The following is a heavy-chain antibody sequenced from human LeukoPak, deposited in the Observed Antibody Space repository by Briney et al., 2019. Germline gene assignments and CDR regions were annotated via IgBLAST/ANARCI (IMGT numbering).Heavy chain of an antibody. V-gene: IGHV3-21*06. J-gene: IGHJ6*02. CDR1: GFTFSGYS. Sequence: AGGSLRLSCEASGFTFSGYSMNWVRQAPGKGLERVSYISESSSHTYNADSVKGRFTISRDNAKNSLYLQMNSLRVEDTGIYYCARDRAVKARIGGMDVWGRGTTVIVSS. D-gene: IGHD5-24*01. CDR2: ISESSSHT. CDR3: ARDRAVKARIGGMDV.